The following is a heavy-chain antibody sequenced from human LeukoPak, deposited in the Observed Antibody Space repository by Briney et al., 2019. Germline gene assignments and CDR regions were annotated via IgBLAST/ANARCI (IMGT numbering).Heavy chain of an antibody. CDR1: GGSISSGGYY. CDR3: ARGGCSYGSFVY. Sequence: SQTLSLTCTVSGGSISSGGYYWSWIRQHPGKGLEWIGYIYYSGSTYYNPSLKSRVTISVDTSKNQSSLKLSSVTAADTAVYYCARGGCSYGSFVYWGQGTLVTVSS. CDR2: IYYSGST. J-gene: IGHJ4*02. V-gene: IGHV4-31*03. D-gene: IGHD5-18*01.